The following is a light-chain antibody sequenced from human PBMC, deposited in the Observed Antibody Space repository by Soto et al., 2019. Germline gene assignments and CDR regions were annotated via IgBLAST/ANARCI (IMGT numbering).Light chain of an antibody. J-gene: IGKJ4*01. CDR3: QKYDSVPLT. V-gene: IGKV1-27*01. CDR2: AAS. CDR1: QGINNF. Sequence: DIQMTQSPSSLSASVGDRVTSTCLASQGINNFLAWFQQKPGKVPKLLIYAASTLQSGVPSRFSGSGSGTDFTLTISSLQPEDVATYYCQKYDSVPLTFGGGTKVEI.